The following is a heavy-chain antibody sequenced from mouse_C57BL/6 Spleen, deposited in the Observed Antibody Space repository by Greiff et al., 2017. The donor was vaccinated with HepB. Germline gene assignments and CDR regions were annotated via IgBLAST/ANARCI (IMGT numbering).Heavy chain of an antibody. V-gene: IGHV3-6*01. Sequence: QLQESGPGLVKPSQSLSLTCSVTGYSITSGYYWNWIRQFPGNKLEWMGYISYDGSNNYNPSLKNRISITRDTSKNQFFLKLNSVTTEDTATYYCARDELGEFAYWGQGTLVTVSA. CDR1: GYSITSGYY. J-gene: IGHJ3*01. CDR3: ARDELGEFAY. CDR2: ISYDGSN. D-gene: IGHD4-1*01.